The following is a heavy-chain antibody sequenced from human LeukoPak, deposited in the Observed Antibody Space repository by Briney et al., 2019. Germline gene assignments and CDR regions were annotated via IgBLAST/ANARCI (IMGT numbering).Heavy chain of an antibody. CDR3: ANGYCSGGSCSYDAFDI. Sequence: GGSLRLSCAASGFTFSSYGVHWVRQAPGKGLEWVAVIWYDGSNKYYADSVKGRFTISRDNSKNTLYLQMNSLRAEDTAVYYCANGYCSGGSCSYDAFDIWGQGTMVTVSS. CDR2: IWYDGSNK. CDR1: GFTFSSYG. D-gene: IGHD2-15*01. J-gene: IGHJ3*02. V-gene: IGHV3-33*06.